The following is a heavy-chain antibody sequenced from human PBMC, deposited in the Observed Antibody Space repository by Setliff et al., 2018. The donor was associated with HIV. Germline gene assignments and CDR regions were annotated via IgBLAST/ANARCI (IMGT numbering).Heavy chain of an antibody. V-gene: IGHV1-2*02. CDR2: IYPNTGGT. J-gene: IGHJ4*02. CDR1: GYTFTEFY. D-gene: IGHD4-17*01. Sequence: ASVKVSCKASGYTFTEFYVHWVRQAPGEGLERIGWIYPNTGGTNYAQKFQGRVTMTRDTSIRTAYMELRMLTSDDTAIYYCTRSTTADWGQGTMVTVSS. CDR3: TRSTTAD.